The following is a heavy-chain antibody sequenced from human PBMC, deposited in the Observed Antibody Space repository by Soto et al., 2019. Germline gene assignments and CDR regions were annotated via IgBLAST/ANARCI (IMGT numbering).Heavy chain of an antibody. CDR3: AKDGIPPRY. V-gene: IGHV3-23*01. D-gene: IGHD1-1*01. Sequence: GGPLRLACAASVFTFSSSAMSGVRQAPGKGLEWVSAISGSGGSTYYADSVKGRFTISRDNSKNTLYLQMNSLRAEDTAVYYCAKDGIPPRYWGQGTLVTVSS. CDR2: ISGSGGST. CDR1: VFTFSSSA. J-gene: IGHJ4*02.